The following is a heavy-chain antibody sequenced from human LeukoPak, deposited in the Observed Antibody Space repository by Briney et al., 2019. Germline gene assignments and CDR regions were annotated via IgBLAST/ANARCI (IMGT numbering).Heavy chain of an antibody. V-gene: IGHV4-4*07. J-gene: IGHJ6*02. CDR1: GGSISSYY. CDR2: IYTSGST. Sequence: PSETLSLTCTVSGGSISSYYWSWIRQPAGKGLEWIGRIYTSGSTNYNPSLKSRVTMSVDTSKNQFSLKLSSVTAADTAVYYCAXXXXXXXXPRRNYYYYYGMDVWGQGTTVTVSS. CDR3: AXXXXXXXXPRRNYYYYYGMDV.